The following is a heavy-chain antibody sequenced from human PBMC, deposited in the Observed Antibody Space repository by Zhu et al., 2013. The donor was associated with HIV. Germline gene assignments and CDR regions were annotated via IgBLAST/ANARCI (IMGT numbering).Heavy chain of an antibody. CDR1: GGTFSSYA. V-gene: IGHV1-69*01. CDR3: ARDGLLFTNQMEGLNWFDP. Sequence: QVQLVQSGAEVKKPGSSVKVSCKASGGTFSSYAISWVRQAPGQGLEWMGGIIPIFGTANYAQKFQGRVTITADESTSTAYMELSSLRSEDTAVYYCARDGLLFTNQMEGLNWFDPGAREPWSPSPQ. CDR2: IIPIFGTA. D-gene: IGHD2-2*01. J-gene: IGHJ5*02.